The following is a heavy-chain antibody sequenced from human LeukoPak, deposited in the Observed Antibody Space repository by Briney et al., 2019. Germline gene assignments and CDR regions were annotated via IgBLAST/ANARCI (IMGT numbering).Heavy chain of an antibody. D-gene: IGHD4-23*01. Sequence: GASVKVSCKASGGTFSTNAISWVRQAPGQGLEWMGGIIPIFGTANYAQKFQGRVTITADKSTSTAYMELSSLRSEDTAVYYCARGIGGPAPHFDYWGQGTLVTVSS. J-gene: IGHJ4*02. CDR2: IIPIFGTA. CDR3: ARGIGGPAPHFDY. V-gene: IGHV1-69*06. CDR1: GGTFSTNA.